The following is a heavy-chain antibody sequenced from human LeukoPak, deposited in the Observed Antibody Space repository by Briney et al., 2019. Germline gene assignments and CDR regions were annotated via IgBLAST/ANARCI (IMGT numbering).Heavy chain of an antibody. CDR3: ARGGILGYCSSTSCYLDY. CDR1: GFTVSSNY. CDR2: IYSGGST. D-gene: IGHD2-2*01. Sequence: PGGSLRLSCAASGFTVSSNYMSWVRQAPGKGLKWVSVIYSGGSTYYADSVKGRFTISRDNSKNTLYLQMSSLRAEDTAVYYCARGGILGYCSSTSCYLDYWGQGTLVTVSS. J-gene: IGHJ4*02. V-gene: IGHV3-66*02.